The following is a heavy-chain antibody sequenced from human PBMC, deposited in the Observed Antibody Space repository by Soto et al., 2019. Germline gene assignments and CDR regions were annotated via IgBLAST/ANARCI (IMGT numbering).Heavy chain of an antibody. J-gene: IGHJ4*02. CDR1: GFTFSNYT. CDR2: IKSKTDGGTT. CDR3: TTLITVPRVGWVSY. Sequence: GGSLRLSCAGSGFTFSNYTMNWVRQAPGKGLEWVGRIKSKTDGGTTDYAAPVKGRFTISRDDSKNTLYLQMNSLKTEDTAVYYCTTLITVPRVGWVSYWGQGTLVTVSS. V-gene: IGHV3-15*07. D-gene: IGHD3-16*01.